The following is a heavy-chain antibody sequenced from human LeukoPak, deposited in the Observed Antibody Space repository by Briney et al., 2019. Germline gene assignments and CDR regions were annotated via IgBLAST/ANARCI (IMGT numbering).Heavy chain of an antibody. V-gene: IGHV1-24*01. CDR3: ATAPRFLEWLYLFDY. CDR2: FDPEDGET. J-gene: IGHJ4*02. D-gene: IGHD3-3*01. CDR1: GFTFSNYA. Sequence: PGRSLRLSCAASGFTFSNYAMHWVRQAPGKGLEWMGGFDPEDGETVYAQKFQGRVTMTEDTSTDTAYMELSSLRSEDTAVYYCATAPRFLEWLYLFDYWGQGTLVTVSS.